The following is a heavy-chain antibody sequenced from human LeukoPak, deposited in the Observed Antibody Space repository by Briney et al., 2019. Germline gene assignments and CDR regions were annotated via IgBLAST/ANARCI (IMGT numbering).Heavy chain of an antibody. V-gene: IGHV1-18*01. CDR1: GYTFTSYG. CDR3: ARDGGDYYDSSGYFAY. Sequence: ASVKVSCKASGYTFTSYGISWVRQAPGQGLEWMGWISAYNGNTNYAQKLQGRVTMTTDTSTSTAYMELRSLKSDDTAVYYCARDGGDYYDSSGYFAYWGQGTLVTVSS. CDR2: ISAYNGNT. D-gene: IGHD3-22*01. J-gene: IGHJ4*02.